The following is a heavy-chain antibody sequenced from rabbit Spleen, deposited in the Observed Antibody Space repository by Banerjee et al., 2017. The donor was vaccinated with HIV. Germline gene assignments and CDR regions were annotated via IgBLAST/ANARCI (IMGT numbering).Heavy chain of an antibody. Sequence: QSLEESGGDLVKPGASLTLTCTASGVSFSSSSYMCWVRQAPGKGLEWIACIDTGRSGFTYFASWAKGRFTISKTSSTTVTLQMTSLTAADTATYFCARDGSSSDSFDLWGPGTLVTVS. CDR2: IDTGRSGFT. CDR3: ARDGSSSDSFDL. D-gene: IGHD1-1*01. J-gene: IGHJ4*01. CDR1: GVSFSSSSY. V-gene: IGHV1S40*01.